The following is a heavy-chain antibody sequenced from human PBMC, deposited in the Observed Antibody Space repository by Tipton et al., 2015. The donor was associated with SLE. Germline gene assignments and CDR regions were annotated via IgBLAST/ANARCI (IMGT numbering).Heavy chain of an antibody. D-gene: IGHD2-15*01. CDR3: ARAIEGISRRYFDD. J-gene: IGHJ4*02. CDR2: VSTTGST. Sequence: TLSLTCTVSGGSMNSGNYYWTWIRQPAGKGLEWIGRVSTTGSTSYNPSLRGRVFISLDTSKNQFSLKLRSVTAADTAVYYCARAIEGISRRYFDDWGQGTLVTVSS. CDR1: GGSMNSGNYY. V-gene: IGHV4-61*02.